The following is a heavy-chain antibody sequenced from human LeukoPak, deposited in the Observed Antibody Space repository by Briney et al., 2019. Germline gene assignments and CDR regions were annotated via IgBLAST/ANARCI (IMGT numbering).Heavy chain of an antibody. V-gene: IGHV4-39*01. D-gene: IGHD3-22*01. CDR1: GGSISSSSYY. J-gene: IGHJ4*02. Sequence: PSETLSLTCTVSGGSISSSSYYWGWIRQPPGKGLEWIGSIYYSGSTYYNPSLKSRVTTSVDTSKNQFSLKLSSVTAADTAVYYCARHSSARTYYYDSSGRYSTFDYWGQGTLVTVSS. CDR2: IYYSGST. CDR3: ARHSSARTYYYDSSGRYSTFDY.